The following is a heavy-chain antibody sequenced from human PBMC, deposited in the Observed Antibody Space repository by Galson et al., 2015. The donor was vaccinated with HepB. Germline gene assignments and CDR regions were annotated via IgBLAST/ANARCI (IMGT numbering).Heavy chain of an antibody. CDR2: IKQDGSEK. V-gene: IGHV3-7*05. D-gene: IGHD3-22*01. CDR1: GFTFSSYW. CDR3: ARAQAMIVVVITRDWYFDL. Sequence: SLRLSCAASGFTFSSYWMSWVRQAPGKGLEWVANIKQDGSEKYYVDSVKGRFTISRDNAKNSLYLQMNSLRAEDTAVYYCARAQAMIVVVITRDWYFDLWGRGTLVTVSS. J-gene: IGHJ2*01.